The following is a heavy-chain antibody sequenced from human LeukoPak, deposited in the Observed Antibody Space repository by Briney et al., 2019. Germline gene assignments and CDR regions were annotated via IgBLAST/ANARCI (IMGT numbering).Heavy chain of an antibody. Sequence: ASVKVSCKASGYTFTGYYMHWVRQAPGQGLEWMGWINPNSGGTNYAQKFQGRVTITADESTSTAYMELSSLRSEDTAVYYCARDYYDSSGYYSNWFDPWGQGTLVTVSS. CDR3: ARDYYDSSGYYSNWFDP. J-gene: IGHJ5*02. CDR2: INPNSGGT. D-gene: IGHD3-22*01. V-gene: IGHV1-2*02. CDR1: GYTFTGYY.